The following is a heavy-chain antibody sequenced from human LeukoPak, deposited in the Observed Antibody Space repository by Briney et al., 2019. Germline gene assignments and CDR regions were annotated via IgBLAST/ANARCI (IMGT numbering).Heavy chain of an antibody. CDR1: GGSVSSHD. V-gene: IGHV4-59*02. J-gene: IGHJ4*02. Sequence: SGTLSLSCTVSGGSVSSHDFNWVRQPPGKGLEWFGDVGDRGRTKNSASLKSRFAASSDTSNNQISLKLMCVTPADTAVYYCARGGEIERWVQFAALDYWGLGTLVTVSS. D-gene: IGHD5-24*01. CDR2: VGDRGRT. CDR3: ARGGEIERWVQFAALDY.